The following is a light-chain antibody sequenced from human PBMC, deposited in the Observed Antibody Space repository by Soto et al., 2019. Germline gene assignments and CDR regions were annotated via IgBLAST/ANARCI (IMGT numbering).Light chain of an antibody. J-gene: IGKJ4*01. V-gene: IGKV1-5*02. Sequence: DIQMTQSPSTLSASVGDRVTIICRASQIISSRLAWYQLRPGKAPKLLIYDGSNLKSGVPSRFSGSGSGTEFTLTISSLQPEDLATYYCQQSYTTPLTFGGGTKVDIK. CDR1: QIISSR. CDR2: DGS. CDR3: QQSYTTPLT.